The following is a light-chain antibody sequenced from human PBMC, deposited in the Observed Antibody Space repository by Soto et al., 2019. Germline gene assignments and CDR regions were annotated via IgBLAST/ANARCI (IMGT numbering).Light chain of an antibody. CDR2: EVT. CDR1: SNDVGIYNY. Sequence: QSALTQPASVSGSPGQSITISCTGTSNDVGIYNYVSWYQQHPGKAPILIIYEVTNRPSGVSDRFSGSKSDNTASLTISGLQAEDEADYDCSSYTITSTWVFGGGTKLTVL. CDR3: SSYTITSTWV. V-gene: IGLV2-14*01. J-gene: IGLJ3*02.